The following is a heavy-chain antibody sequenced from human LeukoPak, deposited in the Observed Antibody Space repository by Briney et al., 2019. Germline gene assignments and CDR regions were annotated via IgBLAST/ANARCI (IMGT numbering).Heavy chain of an antibody. D-gene: IGHD5-12*01. J-gene: IGHJ6*03. Sequence: GASVKVSCKASGYTFTGYYMHWVRQAPGQGLEWMGWINPNSGGTNYAQKFQGRVTMTRDTSISTAYMELSRLRSDDTAVYYCARDGVATSALRYYYYYMDVWGKGTTVTVSS. CDR2: INPNSGGT. V-gene: IGHV1-2*02. CDR1: GYTFTGYY. CDR3: ARDGVATSALRYYYYYMDV.